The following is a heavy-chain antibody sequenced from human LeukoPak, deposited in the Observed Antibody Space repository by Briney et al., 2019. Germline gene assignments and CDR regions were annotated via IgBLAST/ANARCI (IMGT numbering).Heavy chain of an antibody. J-gene: IGHJ5*02. CDR3: ARATTPYYGDYVPFDP. V-gene: IGHV1-46*01. D-gene: IGHD4-17*01. CDR1: GYTFTSYY. CDR2: INPSGGST. Sequence: VASVKVSCKASGYTFTSYYMHWVRQAPGQGLEWMGLINPSGGSTSYAQKFQGRVTMTRDTSTSTVYMELSSLRSEDTAVYYCARATTPYYGDYVPFDPWGQGTLVTVSS.